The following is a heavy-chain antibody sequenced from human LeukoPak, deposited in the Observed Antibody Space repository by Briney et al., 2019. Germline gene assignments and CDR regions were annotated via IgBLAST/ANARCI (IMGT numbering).Heavy chain of an antibody. D-gene: IGHD3-22*01. Sequence: GRPLRLSCAGSGCNFRDYAIGWVHQAPGKGLEWVSVISGSGSRTSYADSVKGRFTISRDNSRNTLYLEMKNLRVEDTAVYYCARDGIPYDDSGYSNWFDPWGQGTLVTVSS. V-gene: IGHV3-23*01. CDR3: ARDGIPYDDSGYSNWFDP. CDR1: GCNFRDYA. J-gene: IGHJ5*02. CDR2: ISGSGSRT.